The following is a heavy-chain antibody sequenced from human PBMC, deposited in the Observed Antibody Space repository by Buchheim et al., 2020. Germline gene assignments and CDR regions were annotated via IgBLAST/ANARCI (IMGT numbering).Heavy chain of an antibody. Sequence: EVQLLESGGGLVQPGGSLRLSCTASGFTFTTYAMSWVRHTPGKGLEWISVISPSGDNTYYADSVKGRFTISRDNSRSQIYLQMNSLRAEDTAVYYCAKVSGLLWFGESNDYWGQGTL. CDR1: GFTFTTYA. D-gene: IGHD3-10*01. V-gene: IGHV3-23*01. CDR3: AKVSGLLWFGESNDY. CDR2: ISPSGDNT. J-gene: IGHJ4*02.